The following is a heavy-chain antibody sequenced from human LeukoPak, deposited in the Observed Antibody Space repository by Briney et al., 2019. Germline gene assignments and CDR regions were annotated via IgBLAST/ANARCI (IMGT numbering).Heavy chain of an antibody. V-gene: IGHV4-59*01. D-gene: IGHD6-19*01. J-gene: IGHJ5*02. CDR1: GGSISSYY. CDR3: ATYSSGWHGGFDP. Sequence: SETLSLTCTVSGGSISSYYWSWIRQPPGKGLEWLGYIYYSGSTNYNPSLKSRVTISVDTSKNQFSLKLSSVTAADTAVYYCATYSSGWHGGFDPWGQGTLVTVSS. CDR2: IYYSGST.